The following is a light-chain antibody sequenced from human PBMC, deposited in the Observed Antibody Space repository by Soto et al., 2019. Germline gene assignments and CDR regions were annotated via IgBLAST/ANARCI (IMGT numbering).Light chain of an antibody. CDR2: AAS. V-gene: IGKV1-39*01. J-gene: IGKJ5*01. CDR3: QQSYSTPQIT. CDR1: QSISSN. Sequence: DIQMTQSPSSLSASVGDRVTITCRASQSISSNLNWYQQKPGKAPRLLIYAASSLQRGVPSRFSGSGSATYFTVTISSLQPEDFETYHCQQSYSTPQITFGQGTRLEIK.